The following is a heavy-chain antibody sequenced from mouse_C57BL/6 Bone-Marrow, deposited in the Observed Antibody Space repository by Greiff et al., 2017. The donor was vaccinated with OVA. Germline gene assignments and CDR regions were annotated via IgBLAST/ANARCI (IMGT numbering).Heavy chain of an antibody. J-gene: IGHJ1*03. CDR3: ARLYSNYGYFDV. CDR2: INSDGGST. Sequence: EVKLVESGGGLVQPGESLKLSCESNEYEFPSHDMSWVRKTPEKRLELFAAINSDGGSTYYPDTMERRFIISRDNTKTTLYLQMSSLRSEDTALYYCARLYSNYGYFDVWGTGTTVTVSS. CDR1: EYEFPSHD. V-gene: IGHV5-2*01. D-gene: IGHD2-5*01.